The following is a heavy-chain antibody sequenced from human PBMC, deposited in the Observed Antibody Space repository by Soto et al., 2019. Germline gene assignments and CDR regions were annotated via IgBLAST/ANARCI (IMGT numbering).Heavy chain of an antibody. CDR3: AKHSSGYYFYGFDI. CDR1: GGTFSSYA. Sequence: SVEVSCKSSGGTFSSYASIWVQQAPGQGLEWMGGIIPIFGTGNYAQKFQGRVTITADKSTSTAYMELSSLRSEDTAAYYCAKHSSGYYFYGFDIWGQGTMVNVSS. V-gene: IGHV1-69*06. J-gene: IGHJ3*02. CDR2: IIPIFGTG. D-gene: IGHD3-22*01.